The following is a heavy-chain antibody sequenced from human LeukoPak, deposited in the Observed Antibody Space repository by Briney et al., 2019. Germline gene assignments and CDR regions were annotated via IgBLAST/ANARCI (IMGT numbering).Heavy chain of an antibody. CDR1: GYSFATYW. V-gene: IGHV5-51*01. J-gene: IGHJ6*02. CDR3: ARRYGHDMHV. D-gene: IGHD4-17*01. Sequence: GESLKISCKGSGYSFATYWIDWVRQMPGKGLEWVGIIYPSDSDTRYSPSFQGQVTISADKSISTAYLQWSSLKASDTAIYYCARRYGHDMHVWGQGTTVTVSS. CDR2: IYPSDSDT.